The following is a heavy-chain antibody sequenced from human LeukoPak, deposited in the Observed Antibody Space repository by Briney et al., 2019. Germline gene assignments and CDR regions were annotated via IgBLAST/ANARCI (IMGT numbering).Heavy chain of an antibody. CDR3: ATLYYDSSGYYSFDY. Sequence: GASVKVSCKVSGYTLTELSMHWVRQAPGKGLEWMGGFDPEDGETIYAQKFQGRVTMTEDTSTDTAYMELSSLRSEDTAVYYCATLYYDSSGYYSFDYWGQGTLVTVSS. CDR1: GYTLTELS. CDR2: FDPEDGET. J-gene: IGHJ4*02. D-gene: IGHD3-22*01. V-gene: IGHV1-24*01.